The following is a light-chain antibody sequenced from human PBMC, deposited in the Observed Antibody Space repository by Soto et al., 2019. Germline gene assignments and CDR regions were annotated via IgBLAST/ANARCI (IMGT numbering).Light chain of an antibody. J-gene: IGLJ1*01. V-gene: IGLV2-8*01. CDR1: SSDVGGYNY. CDR2: EVN. CDR3: SSYAGSSNV. Sequence: QSVLTQPPSASGSPGQSVAISCTGTSSDVGGYNYVSWYQRHPGKAPKLMIYEVNKRPSGVPDRFSGSKSGNTASLTVSGLQAEDEADYYCSSYAGSSNVFGTGTRSPS.